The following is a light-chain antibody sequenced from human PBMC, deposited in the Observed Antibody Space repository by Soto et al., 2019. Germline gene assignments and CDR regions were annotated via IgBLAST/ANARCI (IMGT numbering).Light chain of an antibody. CDR3: SSYAGSGTFV. V-gene: IGLV2-23*01. Sequence: QSALTQPASVSGSPGQSITISCTGTSSDVGRYNLVSWYQQHPGKAPKLMIYEGTERPSGVSNRFSASKSANTASLTISGLQADDEAHYHCSSYAGSGTFVFGGGTKLTVL. CDR2: EGT. J-gene: IGLJ2*01. CDR1: SSDVGRYNL.